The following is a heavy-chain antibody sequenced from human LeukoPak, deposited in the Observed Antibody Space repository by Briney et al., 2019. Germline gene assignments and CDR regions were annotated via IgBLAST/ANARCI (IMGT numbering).Heavy chain of an antibody. D-gene: IGHD4-11*01. CDR1: GGSINGYY. J-gene: IGHJ4*02. CDR3: ARGEALYSNYGFDY. CDR2: IYYSGST. Sequence: SETLSLTCTVSGGSINGYYWSLIRQPPGKGLEWIGYIYYSGSTNYNPSLKSRVTMSIDTSKNQFSLKLTSVTAADTAVYYCARGEALYSNYGFDYWGQGTLVTVSS. V-gene: IGHV4-59*01.